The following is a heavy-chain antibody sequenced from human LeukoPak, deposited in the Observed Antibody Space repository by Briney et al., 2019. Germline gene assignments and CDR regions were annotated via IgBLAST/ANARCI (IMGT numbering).Heavy chain of an antibody. CDR1: GFTFSSYA. V-gene: IGHV3-30*04. D-gene: IGHD1-26*01. J-gene: IGHJ4*02. Sequence: GGSLRLSCAASGFTFSSYAMHWVRQAPGKGLEWVAVISYDGSNKYYADSVKGRFTISRDNSKNTLYLQMNSLRAEDTAVYYCARGAGATKLPSDYWGQGTLVTVSS. CDR2: ISYDGSNK. CDR3: ARGAGATKLPSDY.